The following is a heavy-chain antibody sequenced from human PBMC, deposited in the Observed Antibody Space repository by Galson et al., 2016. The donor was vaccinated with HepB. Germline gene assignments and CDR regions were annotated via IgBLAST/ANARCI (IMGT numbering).Heavy chain of an antibody. J-gene: IGHJ4*02. CDR1: GFTFSTYT. Sequence: SLSLSCAASGFTFSTYTMNWVRQAPGKGLEWVAKISSSSADIVYADPVKGRFTISRNNAKNSLYLQMKSLRDEDTAVYFCAMTSYSYDTSDYSEAIYFDYWRQGTLVSVSS. D-gene: IGHD3-16*01. CDR3: AMTSYSYDTSDYSEAIYFDY. CDR2: ISSSSADI. V-gene: IGHV3-48*02.